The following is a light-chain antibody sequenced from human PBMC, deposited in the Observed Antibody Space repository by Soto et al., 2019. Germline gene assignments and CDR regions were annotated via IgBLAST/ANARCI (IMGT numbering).Light chain of an antibody. CDR1: QGIRTE. CDR3: LQDDDYPFT. CDR2: AAS. Sequence: AIQVTQSPSSLSASVGDRVTITCRASQGIRTELSWYQQKPGKAPKFLIFAASNLQSGVPSRFGGSGSGTDFTLTISSLQPEDFATYFCLQDDDYPFTFGGGTKVEIK. V-gene: IGKV1-6*01. J-gene: IGKJ4*01.